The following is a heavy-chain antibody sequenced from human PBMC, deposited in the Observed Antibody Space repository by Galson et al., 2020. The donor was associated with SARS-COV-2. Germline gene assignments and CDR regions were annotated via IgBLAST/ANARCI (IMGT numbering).Heavy chain of an antibody. CDR3: DASDY. CDR2: INAGGGVA. V-gene: IGHV3-23*01. J-gene: IGHJ4*02. Sequence: GDSLKISCAASGFDFGKYAMGWVRQAPGKGLEWVSTINAGGGVAYYADSVKGRFTISKDNFENTLYLEMNSLRGEDTAVYYCDASDYWGQGSLVTVSS. CDR1: GFDFGKYA.